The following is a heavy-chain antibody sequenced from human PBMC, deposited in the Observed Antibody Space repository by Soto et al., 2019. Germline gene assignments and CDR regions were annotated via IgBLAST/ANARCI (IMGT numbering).Heavy chain of an antibody. D-gene: IGHD3-10*02. CDR2: IYYSGST. CDR1: GGSISSGGYY. Sequence: SETLSLTCTVSGGSISSGGYYWSWIRQHPGKGLEWIGYIYYSGSTYYNPSLKSRVTISVDTSKNQFSLKLSSVTAADTAVYYCARDCSGRSHWGGNWFDPWGQGTLVTVSS. J-gene: IGHJ5*02. CDR3: ARDCSGRSHWGGNWFDP. V-gene: IGHV4-31*03.